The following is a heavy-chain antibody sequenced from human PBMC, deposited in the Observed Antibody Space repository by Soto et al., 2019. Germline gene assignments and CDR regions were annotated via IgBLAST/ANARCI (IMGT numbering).Heavy chain of an antibody. D-gene: IGHD3-9*01. CDR3: ARDRWLEGMDV. V-gene: IGHV3-30-3*01. Sequence: QVQLVESGGGVVQPGRSLRLSCAASGFTFSSYAMHWVRQAPGKGLEWVAVISYDGSNKYYADSVKGRFTISRDNSKNTLYLQMNSLRAEDTAVYYCARDRWLEGMDVWGQGTTVTVSS. CDR1: GFTFSSYA. CDR2: ISYDGSNK. J-gene: IGHJ6*02.